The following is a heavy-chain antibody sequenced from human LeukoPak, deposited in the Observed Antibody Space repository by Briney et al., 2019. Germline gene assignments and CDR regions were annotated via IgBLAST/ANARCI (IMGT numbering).Heavy chain of an antibody. J-gene: IGHJ1*01. Sequence: KPSETLSLTCTVSDGSISTNYWSWIRQPAGQGLEWIGRIYASGSTNYKPSLKSRVTMSVDTSKNQFSLKLSSVTAADTAVYYCARPPRDLVSAAPFPSWGQGTLVTVSS. CDR1: DGSISTNY. V-gene: IGHV4-4*07. CDR2: IYASGST. CDR3: ARPPRDLVSAAPFPS. D-gene: IGHD2-2*01.